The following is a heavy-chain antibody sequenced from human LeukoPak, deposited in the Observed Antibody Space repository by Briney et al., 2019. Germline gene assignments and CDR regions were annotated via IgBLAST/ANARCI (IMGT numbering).Heavy chain of an antibody. CDR3: ARGWQLGGYYYYGMDV. J-gene: IGHJ6*02. CDR1: GGTFTSYA. D-gene: IGHD6-6*01. V-gene: IGHV1-3*01. CDR2: INAGNGNT. Sequence: ASVQVSCKASGGTFTSYAMHWVRQAPGQRLEWMGWINAGNGNTKYSQKFQGRVTITRGTSASTAYMELSSLRSEDTAVYYCARGWQLGGYYYYGMDVWGQGTTVSVSS.